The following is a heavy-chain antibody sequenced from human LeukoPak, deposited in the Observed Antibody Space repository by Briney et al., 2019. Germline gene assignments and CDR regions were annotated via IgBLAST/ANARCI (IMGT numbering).Heavy chain of an antibody. V-gene: IGHV1-2*02. CDR1: GYTFTGHY. D-gene: IGHD1-26*01. Sequence: ASVKVSCKASGYTFTGHYMHWVRQAPGQGLERMGWINPNNGGTNYAQKFQGRVTMTRDTSISTAYMELSSLRYDDTAMYYCARDESSAVPVAVFPFLGSFYYYYMDVWGKGTTVTVSS. CDR2: INPNNGGT. CDR3: ARDESSAVPVAVFPFLGSFYYYYMDV. J-gene: IGHJ6*03.